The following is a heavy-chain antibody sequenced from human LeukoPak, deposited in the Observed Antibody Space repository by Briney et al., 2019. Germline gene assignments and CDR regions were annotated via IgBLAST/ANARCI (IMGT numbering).Heavy chain of an antibody. CDR1: GFTFSSYG. D-gene: IGHD4-17*01. V-gene: IGHV3-33*06. J-gene: IGHJ4*02. Sequence: GGSLRLSCAASGFTFSSYGIHWVRQAPGKGLEWVALIWFDGSSKYYADSVKGRFTISRDNPKNTVYLQMNSLRADDTAVYFCAKSYGDLDHFDYWGQGTLVTVSS. CDR2: IWFDGSSK. CDR3: AKSYGDLDHFDY.